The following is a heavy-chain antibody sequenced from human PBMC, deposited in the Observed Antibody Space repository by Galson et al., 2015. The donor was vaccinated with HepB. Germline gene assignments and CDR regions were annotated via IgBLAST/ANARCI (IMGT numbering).Heavy chain of an antibody. V-gene: IGHV3-30*18. Sequence: SLRLSCAASGFIFSSYGMHWVRQAPGKGLEWVAVISYDGSNKDYADSVKGRFTISRDNSKYTLYLQMNSLRAEDTAVYYCAKGFRYTAMVNYFDYWGQGTLVTVSS. CDR2: ISYDGSNK. CDR3: AKGFRYTAMVNYFDY. J-gene: IGHJ4*02. D-gene: IGHD5-18*01. CDR1: GFIFSSYG.